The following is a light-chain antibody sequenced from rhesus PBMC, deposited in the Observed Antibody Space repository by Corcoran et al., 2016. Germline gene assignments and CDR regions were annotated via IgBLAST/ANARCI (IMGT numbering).Light chain of an antibody. V-gene: IGLV2S7*01. CDR2: GVS. CDR1: SSDIGGYNY. Sequence: QSAPTQPPSVSGSPGQSVTISCSGTSSDIGGYNYVSWYQQHPGKAPKLMIYGVSNRPSGVSDRFSGSKSGNTASLTISGLQAEDEADYYCCSYTTSTTFVFGSGTKLTVL. CDR3: CSYTTSTTFV. J-gene: IGLJ6*01.